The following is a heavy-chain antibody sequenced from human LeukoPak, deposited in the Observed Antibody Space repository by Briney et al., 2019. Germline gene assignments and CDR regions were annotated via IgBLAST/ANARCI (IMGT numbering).Heavy chain of an antibody. V-gene: IGHV3-33*08. CDR3: ARDHMSPGGGFDY. CDR1: GFTFSSYA. J-gene: IGHJ4*02. Sequence: GGSLRLSCAASGFTFSSYAMHWVRQAPGKGLEWVAVIWYDGSNKYYADSVKGRFTISRDNSKNTLYLQMNSLRAEDTAVYYCARDHMSPGGGFDYWGQGTLVTVSS. CDR2: IWYDGSNK. D-gene: IGHD3-16*01.